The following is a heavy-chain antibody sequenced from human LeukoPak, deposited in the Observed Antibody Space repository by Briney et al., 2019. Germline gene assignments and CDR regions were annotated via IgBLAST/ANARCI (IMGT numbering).Heavy chain of an antibody. Sequence: SETLSLTCTVSGGSISSYYWSWIRQPPGKGLEWIGYIYTSGSTNYNPSLKSRVTISVDTSKNQFSLKLSSVTAADTAVYYCARRSRIGRFDYWGQGTLVTVSS. V-gene: IGHV4-4*09. J-gene: IGHJ4*02. CDR3: ARRSRIGRFDY. CDR2: IYTSGST. D-gene: IGHD3-10*01. CDR1: GGSISSYY.